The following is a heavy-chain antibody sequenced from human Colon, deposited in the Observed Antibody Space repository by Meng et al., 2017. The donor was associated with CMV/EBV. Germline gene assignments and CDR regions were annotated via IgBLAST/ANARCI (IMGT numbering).Heavy chain of an antibody. J-gene: IGHJ4*02. Sequence: GGSLRLFCAASGFTFSSYSMNWVRQAPGKGLEWVSSISSSSSYIYYADSVEGRFTISRDNAKNSLYLQMNSLRAEDTAVYYCAGSYDSSTYWGQGTLVTVSS. D-gene: IGHD3-22*01. CDR3: AGSYDSSTY. CDR1: GFTFSSYS. CDR2: ISSSSSYI. V-gene: IGHV3-21*01.